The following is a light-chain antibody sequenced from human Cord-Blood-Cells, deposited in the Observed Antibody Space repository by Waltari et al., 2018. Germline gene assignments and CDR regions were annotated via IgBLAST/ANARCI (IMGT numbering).Light chain of an antibody. J-gene: IGLJ3*02. CDR1: SSDVGGYNY. V-gene: IGLV2-11*01. Sequence: QSALTQPRSVSGSPGQSVPISCTRPSSDVGGYNYVPWYQQHPGEAPKLMIYDVSKWPSGVSDRFSGSKSGNTASLTISGLQAEDEADYYCCSYAGSYTWVFGGGTKLTLL. CDR2: DVS. CDR3: CSYAGSYTWV.